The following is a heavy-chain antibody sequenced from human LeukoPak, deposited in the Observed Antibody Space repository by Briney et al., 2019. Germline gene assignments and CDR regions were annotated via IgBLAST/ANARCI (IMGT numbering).Heavy chain of an antibody. D-gene: IGHD5-24*01. V-gene: IGHV4-59*08. CDR1: GGSISSYY. CDR3: ARLVGDGFHLQPDF. J-gene: IGHJ4*02. Sequence: SETLSLTCTVSGGSISSYYWTWIRQPPGKGLEWIGYIYYSGSTNYNPSLKSRVTISADTSKNQFSLKLSSVTAADTAVYFCARLVGDGFHLQPDFWGQGSLVTVSS. CDR2: IYYSGST.